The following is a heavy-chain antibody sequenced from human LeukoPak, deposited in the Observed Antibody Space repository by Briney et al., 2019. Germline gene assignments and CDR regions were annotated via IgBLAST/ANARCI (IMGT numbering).Heavy chain of an antibody. CDR2: IYTSGST. CDR1: GGSISSGSYY. Sequence: SETLSLTCTVSGGSISSGSYYWSWIRQPAGKGLEWIGRIYTSGSTNYNPSLKSRVTISVDTSKNQFSLKLSSVTAADTAVYYCARERLELYAFDIWGQGTMVTVSS. CDR3: ARERLELYAFDI. J-gene: IGHJ3*02. D-gene: IGHD1-7*01. V-gene: IGHV4-61*02.